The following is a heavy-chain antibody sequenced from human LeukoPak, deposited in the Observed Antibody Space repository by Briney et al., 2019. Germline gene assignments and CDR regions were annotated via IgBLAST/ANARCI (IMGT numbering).Heavy chain of an antibody. V-gene: IGHV4-59*01. D-gene: IGHD3-10*01. J-gene: IGHJ4*02. CDR3: ARSRGAGYFDS. Sequence: GSLRLSCAASGFTFDDYAMHWVRQAPGKGLEWIGYISYSGSTKYNPSLKSRASISVDTSKNHFSLRLSSVTAADTAVYYCARSRGAGYFDSWGQGTLVTVSS. CDR1: GFTFDDYA. CDR2: ISYSGST.